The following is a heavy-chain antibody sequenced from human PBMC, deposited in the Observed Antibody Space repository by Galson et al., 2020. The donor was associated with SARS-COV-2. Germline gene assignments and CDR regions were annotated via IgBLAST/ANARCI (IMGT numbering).Heavy chain of an antibody. Sequence: NSGGSLRLPCEAPGFTFSDYYMSWIRQAPGKGLEWVSYNSGIGGTIYFADSVKGRFTISRDNAKNSLDLHLNSLGIEDTAVYYCARDGGQWGHCEYWRQGTPVTVSS. CDR1: GFTFSDYY. CDR2: NSGIGGTI. D-gene: IGHD1-26*01. CDR3: ARDGGQWGHCEY. J-gene: IGHJ4*02. V-gene: IGHV3-11*04.